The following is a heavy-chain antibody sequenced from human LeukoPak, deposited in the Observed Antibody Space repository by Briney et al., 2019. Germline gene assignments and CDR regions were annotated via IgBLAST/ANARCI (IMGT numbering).Heavy chain of an antibody. Sequence: SVKVSCKASGGTFSSYAISWVRQAPGQGLEWMGGIIPIFGTANYAQKFQGRVTITADESTSTAYMELSSLRSEDTAVYYCARSPYYYGSGSYYYFDYWGQGTLVTVSS. D-gene: IGHD3-10*01. CDR1: GGTFSSYA. J-gene: IGHJ4*02. CDR3: ARSPYYYGSGSYYYFDY. V-gene: IGHV1-69*13. CDR2: IIPIFGTA.